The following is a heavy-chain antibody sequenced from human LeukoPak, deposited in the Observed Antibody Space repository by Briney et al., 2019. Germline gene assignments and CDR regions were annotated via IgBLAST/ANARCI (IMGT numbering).Heavy chain of an antibody. D-gene: IGHD3-22*01. Sequence: GASVKVSCKASGGTFSSYAISWVRQAPGQGLEWMGGIIPIFGTANYAQKFQGRVTITADESTSTAYMELSSLRSEDTAVYYCARDLAGPYYYDSSGVDYWGQGTLVTVSS. J-gene: IGHJ4*02. CDR2: IIPIFGTA. CDR3: ARDLAGPYYYDSSGVDY. V-gene: IGHV1-69*13. CDR1: GGTFSSYA.